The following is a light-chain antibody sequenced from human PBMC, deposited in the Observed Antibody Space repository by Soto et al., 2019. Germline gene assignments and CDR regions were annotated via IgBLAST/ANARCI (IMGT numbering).Light chain of an antibody. Sequence: AIQMTQSPSSLSASVGDRVTITCRASQGIRNDLGWYQQKPGKAPKLLVYAASSLQSGVPSRFSGSGSGTDFTLTISSLQPEDVATYYCLQAYNYPRTFGQGKKVEIK. CDR2: AAS. CDR1: QGIRND. V-gene: IGKV1-6*01. J-gene: IGKJ1*01. CDR3: LQAYNYPRT.